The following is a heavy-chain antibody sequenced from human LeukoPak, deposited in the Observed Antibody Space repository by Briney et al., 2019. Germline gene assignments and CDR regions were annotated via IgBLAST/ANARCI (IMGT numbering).Heavy chain of an antibody. CDR3: ARDQIVVVTTMGDLGRWFDP. CDR2: IIPILRIA. V-gene: IGHV1-69*04. CDR1: GGTFSSCA. Sequence: GASVKVSCKASGGTFSSCAISWVRQAPGQGLEWMGRIIPILRIANYAQKFQGRVTITADKSTSTAYMELSSLRSEDTAVYYCARDQIVVVTTMGDLGRWFDPWGQGTLVTVSS. J-gene: IGHJ5*02. D-gene: IGHD2-21*02.